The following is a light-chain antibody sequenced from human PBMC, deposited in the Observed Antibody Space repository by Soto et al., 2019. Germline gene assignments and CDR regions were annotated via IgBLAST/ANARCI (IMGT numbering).Light chain of an antibody. V-gene: IGKV3-11*01. Sequence: EIVLTQSPATLSLSPGERATLSCRASQRVSSYLAWYQQEPGQAPRLLIYDASNRATGIPARFSGSGSGTDFTLTISSLEPEDFSVYYCQRRSNWPYTFGQGTKLEI. CDR1: QRVSSY. CDR3: QRRSNWPYT. J-gene: IGKJ2*01. CDR2: DAS.